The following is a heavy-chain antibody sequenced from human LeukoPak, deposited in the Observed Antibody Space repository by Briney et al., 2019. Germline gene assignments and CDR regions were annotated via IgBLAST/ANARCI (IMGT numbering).Heavy chain of an antibody. CDR2: INPNSGGT. J-gene: IGHJ4*02. Sequence: ASVKVSCKASGYTFTGYYMHWVRQAPGQGLEWMGRINPNSGGTNYAQKFQGRVTMTRDTSISTAYMKLSRLRSDDTAVYYCARVSSGSHFDYWGQGTLVTVSS. V-gene: IGHV1-2*06. CDR3: ARVSSGSHFDY. D-gene: IGHD1-26*01. CDR1: GYTFTGYY.